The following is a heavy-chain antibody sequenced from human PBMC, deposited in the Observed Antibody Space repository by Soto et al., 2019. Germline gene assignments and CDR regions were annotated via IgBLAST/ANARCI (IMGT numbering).Heavy chain of an antibody. J-gene: IGHJ5*02. CDR2: IYYSGET. Sequence: SETLSLTCTLPGDSIRGRDFYWSWVRQPPGKGLEWIGYIYYSGETHCNPSLKSRVTISVDTSKNQFSLKFSSVTAADTAICYCDRTPGSYYHWFDPRGQGTLVTVSS. CDR3: DRTPGSYYHWFDP. V-gene: IGHV4-30-4*01. D-gene: IGHD3-10*01. CDR1: GDSIRGRDFY.